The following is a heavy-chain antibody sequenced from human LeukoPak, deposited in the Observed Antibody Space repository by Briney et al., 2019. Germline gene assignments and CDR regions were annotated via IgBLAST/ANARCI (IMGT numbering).Heavy chain of an antibody. V-gene: IGHV4-39*07. J-gene: IGHJ6*03. CDR1: GGSISSSTYY. CDR2: IYYSGST. CDR3: ARDVRGSSGRYYYYYMDV. Sequence: SETLSLTCTVSGGSISSSTYYWGWIRQPPGKGLEWIGSIYYSGSTYYNPSLKSRVTISVDTSKNQFSLKLSSVTAADTAVFYCARDVRGSSGRYYYYYMDVWGKGTTVTISS. D-gene: IGHD3-22*01.